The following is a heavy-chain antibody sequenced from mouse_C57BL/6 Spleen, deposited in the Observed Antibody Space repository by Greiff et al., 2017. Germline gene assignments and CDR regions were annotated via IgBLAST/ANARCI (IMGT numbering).Heavy chain of an antibody. CDR1: GFTFSSYG. CDR3: ARHEGNPYYFDY. D-gene: IGHD2-1*01. V-gene: IGHV5-6*01. J-gene: IGHJ2*01. Sequence: EVMLVESGGDLVKPGGSLKLSCAASGFTFSSYGMSWVRQTPDKRLEWVATISSGGSYTYYPDSVKGRFTISRDNAKNTLYLQMSSLKSEDTAMYSCARHEGNPYYFDYWGQGTTLTVSS. CDR2: ISSGGSYT.